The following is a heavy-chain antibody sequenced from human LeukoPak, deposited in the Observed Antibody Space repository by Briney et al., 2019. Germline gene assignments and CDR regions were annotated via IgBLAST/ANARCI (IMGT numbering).Heavy chain of an antibody. Sequence: ASVKVSCKASGYTFTSYGISWVRQAPGQGLEWMGWISAYNGNTNYAQKLQGRVTMTTDTSTSTVYMELSSLRSEDTAVYYCARGSDDSSGYYYPPFDYWGQGTLVTVSS. V-gene: IGHV1-18*01. D-gene: IGHD3-22*01. J-gene: IGHJ4*02. CDR1: GYTFTSYG. CDR3: ARGSDDSSGYYYPPFDY. CDR2: ISAYNGNT.